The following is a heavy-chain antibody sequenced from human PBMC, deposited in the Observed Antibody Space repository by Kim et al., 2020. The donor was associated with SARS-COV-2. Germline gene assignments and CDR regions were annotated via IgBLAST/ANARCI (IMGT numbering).Heavy chain of an antibody. J-gene: IGHJ4*02. Sequence: SETLSLTCTVSGGSISSSSYYWGWIRQPPGKGLEWIGSIYYSGSTYYNPSLKSRVTISVDTSKNQFSLKLSSVTAADTAVYYCASDLGLYDFWSGYYGAPFDYWGQGTLVTVSS. D-gene: IGHD3-3*01. CDR3: ASDLGLYDFWSGYYGAPFDY. CDR1: GGSISSSSYY. V-gene: IGHV4-39*07. CDR2: IYYSGST.